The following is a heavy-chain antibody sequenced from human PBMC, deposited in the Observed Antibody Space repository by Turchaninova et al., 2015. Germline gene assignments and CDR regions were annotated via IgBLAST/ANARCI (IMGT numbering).Heavy chain of an antibody. Sequence: QVQLVESGGGVVQPGRSLRPSCAAYGFTFSSSGMPWVRQAQGKGLERVAFISYDISNKDYTDSLRGPFTISRDKSKNTLYLQMNSLRAEDTVVYCCANAAAAGTEYYFDYWGQGTLVTVSS. CDR2: ISYDISNK. CDR3: ANAAAAGTEYYFDY. J-gene: IGHJ4*02. CDR1: GFTFSSSG. V-gene: IGHV3-30*18. D-gene: IGHD6-13*01.